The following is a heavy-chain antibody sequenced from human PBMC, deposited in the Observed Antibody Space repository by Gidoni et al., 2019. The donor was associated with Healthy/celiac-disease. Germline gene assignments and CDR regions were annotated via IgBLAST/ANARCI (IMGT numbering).Heavy chain of an antibody. CDR2: IKQEGSEK. D-gene: IGHD2-2*01. CDR3: ARKYCSSTSCPRGYYYYYYMDV. CDR1: GFTFSSYW. V-gene: IGHV3-7*04. Sequence: EVQLVESGGGLVQPGGSLRLSCAASGFTFSSYWMRWVRQAPGKGLEWVANIKQEGSEKYYVDSVKGRFTISRDNAKNSLYLQMNSLRAEDTAVYYCARKYCSSTSCPRGYYYYYYMDVWGKGTTVTVSS. J-gene: IGHJ6*03.